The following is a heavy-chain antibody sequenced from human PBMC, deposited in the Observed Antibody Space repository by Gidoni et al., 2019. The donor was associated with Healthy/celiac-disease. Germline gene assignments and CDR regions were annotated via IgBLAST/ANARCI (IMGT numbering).Heavy chain of an antibody. CDR1: GGSFSGYY. CDR3: ARGRENRSGYSNYAPRLYYFDY. V-gene: IGHV4-34*01. D-gene: IGHD4-4*01. J-gene: IGHJ4*02. CDR2: INHSGST. Sequence: QVQLQQWGAGLLKPSETLSLTCAVDGGSFSGYYWSWTRQPPGKGLEWIGEINHSGSTNYNPSLKSRVTISVDTSKNQFSLKLSSVTAADTAVYYCARGRENRSGYSNYAPRLYYFDYWGQGTLVTVSS.